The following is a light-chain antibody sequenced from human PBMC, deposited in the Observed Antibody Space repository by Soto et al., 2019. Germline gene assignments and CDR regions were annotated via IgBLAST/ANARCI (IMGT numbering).Light chain of an antibody. CDR2: GAS. CDR3: LQDINYTWT. V-gene: IGKV1-6*01. CDR1: QGIGNA. J-gene: IGKJ1*01. Sequence: ATQMTQSPSSLSASVGDSITISCRASQGIGNALGWYQQKPGKPPKVLMYGASNLQSGVPPRFSGSGSGTDFTLAISSLKNEDSATYYCLQDINYTWTFGQGTKVDIK.